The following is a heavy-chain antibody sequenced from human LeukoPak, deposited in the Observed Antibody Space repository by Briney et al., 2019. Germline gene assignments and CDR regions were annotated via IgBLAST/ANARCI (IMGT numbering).Heavy chain of an antibody. CDR2: IIPIFGTA. CDR1: GGTISSYA. CDR3: ARDSRLVIGAFDI. J-gene: IGHJ3*02. Sequence: SVKVSCKASGGTISSYAISWVRQAPGQGLEWMGRIIPIFGTANYAQKFQDRVTITTDESTSTAYMELSSLRSEDTAVYYCARDSRLVIGAFDIWGQGTMVTVSS. V-gene: IGHV1-69*05. D-gene: IGHD3-9*01.